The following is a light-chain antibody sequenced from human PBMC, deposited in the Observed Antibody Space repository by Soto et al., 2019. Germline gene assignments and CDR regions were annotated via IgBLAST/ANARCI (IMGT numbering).Light chain of an antibody. CDR2: DAS. J-gene: IGKJ4*01. CDR1: QRVSSY. Sequence: EIVLTQSPATLSLSPGEIATLSCRASQRVSSYLAWYQQKPGQAPRLLIYDASNRSTAIPARFSGSGYGTAFTLTISSREPEDFAIYYCQQRSNWLTFGGGTKVEIQ. CDR3: QQRSNWLT. V-gene: IGKV3-11*01.